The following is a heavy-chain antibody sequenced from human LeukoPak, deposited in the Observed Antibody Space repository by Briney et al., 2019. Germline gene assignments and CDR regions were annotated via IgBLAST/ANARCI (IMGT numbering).Heavy chain of an antibody. V-gene: IGHV3-23*01. J-gene: IGHJ3*02. CDR2: VSGGGIST. D-gene: IGHD1-26*01. CDR3: AKDAWELDAFDI. Sequence: ETLSLTCTVSGGSISSGGYYWSWIRQPPGKGLEWVSGVSGGGISTYYADSVKGRFTISRDNSKNTLYLQMNSLRAEDTAVYYCAKDAWELDAFDIWGQGTMVTVSS. CDR1: GGSISSGGYY.